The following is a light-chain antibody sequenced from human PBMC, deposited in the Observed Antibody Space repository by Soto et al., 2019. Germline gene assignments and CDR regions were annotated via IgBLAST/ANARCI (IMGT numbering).Light chain of an antibody. CDR2: AAS. CDR3: QQSYSTAWT. Sequence: DIQMTQSPSSQSASVGDRVTITCRARQSISNYLNWYQQKPGKAPKLLIYAASSLLSGVPSRFSGSGSGTDFTLTISSLQLEDFATYYCQQSYSTAWTFGQGT. CDR1: QSISNY. V-gene: IGKV1-39*01. J-gene: IGKJ1*01.